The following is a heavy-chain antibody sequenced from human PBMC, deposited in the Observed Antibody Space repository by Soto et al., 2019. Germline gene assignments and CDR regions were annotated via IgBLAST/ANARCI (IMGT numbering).Heavy chain of an antibody. CDR3: ARDKSTTTPSERFDY. V-gene: IGHV3-66*01. D-gene: IGHD1-1*01. Sequence: PGGSLRLSCAASGFTVNNYYMSWVRQAPGKGLEWVSVIYSGDSAYYADSVKGRFVISRDNSKNTLYLQMNSLRAEDTAVYFCARDKSTTTPSERFDYWGQGTLVTVSS. CDR2: IYSGDSA. J-gene: IGHJ4*02. CDR1: GFTVNNYY.